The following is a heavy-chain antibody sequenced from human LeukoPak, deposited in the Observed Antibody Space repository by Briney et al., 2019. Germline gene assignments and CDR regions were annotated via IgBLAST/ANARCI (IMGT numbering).Heavy chain of an antibody. D-gene: IGHD6-13*01. CDR3: ARVDSSSWNYFDY. Sequence: SGGSLRLSCAASGFTFSSYSMNWVRQAPGKGLEWVSSISSSSSYIYYADSVKGRFTISRDNAKNSLYLQMNSLRAEDTAVYYCARVDSSSWNYFDYWGQGTLVTVSS. CDR2: ISSSSSYI. V-gene: IGHV3-21*01. CDR1: GFTFSSYS. J-gene: IGHJ4*02.